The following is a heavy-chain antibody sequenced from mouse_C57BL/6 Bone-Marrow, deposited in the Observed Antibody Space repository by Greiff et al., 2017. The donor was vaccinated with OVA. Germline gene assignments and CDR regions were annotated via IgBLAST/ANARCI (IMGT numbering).Heavy chain of an antibody. Sequence: VQGVESGAELLKPGASVKLSCKATGYTFTGYWIEWVKQRPGHGLEWIGEILPGSGSTNYNEKFKGKATFTADTSSNTAYMQLSSLTTEDSAIYYCARAITTVVATGPFAYWGQGTLVTVSA. CDR1: GYTFTGYW. D-gene: IGHD1-1*01. CDR3: ARAITTVVATGPFAY. CDR2: ILPGSGST. J-gene: IGHJ3*01. V-gene: IGHV1-9*01.